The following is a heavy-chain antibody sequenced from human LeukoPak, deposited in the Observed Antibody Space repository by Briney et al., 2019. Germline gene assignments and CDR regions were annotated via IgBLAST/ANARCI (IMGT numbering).Heavy chain of an antibody. V-gene: IGHV3-7*03. J-gene: IGHJ1*01. Sequence: GGSLRLSCAASGCTFSSYWMSWVRQAPGKGLEWVANIKQDGSEKYYVDSVKGRFTISRDNAKNSLYLQMNSLRAEDTAVYYCARESCGGDCSSGDFQHWGQGTLVTVSS. CDR1: GCTFSSYW. CDR3: ARESCGGDCSSGDFQH. D-gene: IGHD2-21*02. CDR2: IKQDGSEK.